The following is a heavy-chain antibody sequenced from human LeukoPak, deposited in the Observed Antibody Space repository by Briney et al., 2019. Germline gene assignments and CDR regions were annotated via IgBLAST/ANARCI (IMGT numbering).Heavy chain of an antibody. Sequence: GGSLRLSCAASGFIFTDYWMHWVRQAPGKELVWVARIRGDGRATTYADSVKGRFTISRDNAMNTVFLQMNSLRAEDTAVYYCAKADIVVVSCPDYWGQGTLVTVSS. CDR1: GFIFTDYW. J-gene: IGHJ4*02. CDR3: AKADIVVVSCPDY. V-gene: IGHV3-74*01. CDR2: IRGDGRAT. D-gene: IGHD2-2*01.